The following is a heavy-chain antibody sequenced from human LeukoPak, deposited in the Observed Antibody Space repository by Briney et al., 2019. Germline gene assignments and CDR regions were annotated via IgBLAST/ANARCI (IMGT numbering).Heavy chain of an antibody. J-gene: IGHJ4*02. V-gene: IGHV5-51*01. D-gene: IGHD2-2*01. CDR3: ARRYCSSTSCNPYFFDY. CDR2: IYPGDSYT. CDR1: GYSFTSYW. Sequence: GESLKISCKGSGYSFTSYWIAWVRQMPGKGLEWMGIIYPGDSYTTYSPSFQGQVTISADKSISTAYLRWSSLKASDTAMYYCARRYCSSTSCNPYFFDYWGQGTLVTVSS.